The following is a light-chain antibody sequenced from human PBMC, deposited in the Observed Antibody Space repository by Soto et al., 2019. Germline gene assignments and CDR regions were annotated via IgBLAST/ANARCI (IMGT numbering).Light chain of an antibody. CDR1: SGSVSTSYY. J-gene: IGLJ3*02. V-gene: IGLV8-61*01. CDR2: STN. CDR3: MLYMGRGISWV. Sequence: QTVVTQEPSFSVSPGGTVTLTCGLSSGSVSTSYYPSWYQQTPGQAPRTLIYSTNTRSSGVPDRFSGSILGNKAALTITGAQEDEELDYFCMLYMGRGISWVFFRRTKRPV.